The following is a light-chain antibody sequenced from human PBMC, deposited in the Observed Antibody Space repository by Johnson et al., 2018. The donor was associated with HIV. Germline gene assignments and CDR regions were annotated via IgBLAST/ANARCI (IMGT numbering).Light chain of an antibody. J-gene: IGLJ1*01. Sequence: HSVLTQPPSVSAAPGQKVSISCSGSSSNIGNNHVSWYQQFPGAAPKLLIYEDKKRPSGIPDRFSGSKSGTSATLGITGLQTGAEADDYCGTWDSRLSAGWFVFGTGTKVTVL. V-gene: IGLV1-51*02. CDR1: SSNIGNNH. CDR2: EDK. CDR3: GTWDSRLSAGWFV.